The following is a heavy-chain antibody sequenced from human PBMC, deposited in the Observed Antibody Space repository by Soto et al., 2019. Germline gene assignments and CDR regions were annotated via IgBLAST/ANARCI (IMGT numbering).Heavy chain of an antibody. V-gene: IGHV3-21*01. Sequence: EVQLVESGGGLVKPGGSLRLSCAASGFTFSSYSMNWVRQAPGKGLEWVSSISSSSSYIYYADSVKGRFTISRDNAKNSLYLQMNRLRAEDTAVYYCARQSGADAFDIWGQGTMVTVSS. CDR3: ARQSGADAFDI. CDR1: GFTFSSYS. D-gene: IGHD3-10*01. CDR2: ISSSSSYI. J-gene: IGHJ3*02.